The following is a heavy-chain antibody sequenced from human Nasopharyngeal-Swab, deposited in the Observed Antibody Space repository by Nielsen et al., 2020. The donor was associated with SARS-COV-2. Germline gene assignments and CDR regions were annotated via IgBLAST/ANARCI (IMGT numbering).Heavy chain of an antibody. CDR1: GFTFSSYW. D-gene: IGHD6-13*01. CDR2: ISYDGSNK. J-gene: IGHJ4*02. CDR3: ARDEYSSSWYPDY. V-gene: IGHV3-30*03. Sequence: GESLKISCAASGFTFSSYWMHWVRQAPGKGLEWVAVISYDGSNKYYADSVKGRFTISRDNSKNTLYLQMNSLKAEDTAVYYCARDEYSSSWYPDYWGQGTLVTVSS.